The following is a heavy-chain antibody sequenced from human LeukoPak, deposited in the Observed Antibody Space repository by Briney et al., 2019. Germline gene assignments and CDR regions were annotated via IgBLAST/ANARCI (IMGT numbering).Heavy chain of an antibody. Sequence: PSETLSLTCTVSGGSISSSSYYWGWLRQPPGKGLEWNGSIYYSGSTYYNPSLQSRVTISVHTSKNQLSLKLSSVTAADTAVYYCARGATKTSSVAFVIWRQGRMVTVSS. V-gene: IGHV4-39*07. CDR3: ARGATKTSSVAFVI. D-gene: IGHD2-8*01. CDR1: GGSISSSSYY. J-gene: IGHJ3*02. CDR2: IYYSGST.